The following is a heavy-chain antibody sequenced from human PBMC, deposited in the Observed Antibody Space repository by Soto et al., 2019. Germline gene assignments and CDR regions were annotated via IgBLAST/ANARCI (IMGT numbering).Heavy chain of an antibody. D-gene: IGHD6-19*01. CDR1: GFSFSSYG. CDR3: AKSVAGYWYFDL. Sequence: GGSLRLSCAASGFSFSSYGMTWVRQAPGKGLDWVSAITSSGGLSYHADSVRGRFTVSRDNSKNTLYLQMNTLRAEDTAVYYCAKSVAGYWYFDLWGRGTLVTV. J-gene: IGHJ2*01. V-gene: IGHV3-23*01. CDR2: ITSSGGLS.